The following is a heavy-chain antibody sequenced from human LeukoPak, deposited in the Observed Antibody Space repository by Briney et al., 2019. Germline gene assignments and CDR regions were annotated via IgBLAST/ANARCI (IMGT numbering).Heavy chain of an antibody. D-gene: IGHD2-2*01. Sequence: PSETLSLTCAVYGGSFSGYYWSWIRQPPGKGLEWIGEINHSGSTNYNPSLKSRVTISVDTSKNQFSLKLSSVTAADTAVYYCARGSTSLDVVPAAIGDTSVNWFDPWGQGTLVTVSS. J-gene: IGHJ5*02. CDR1: GGSFSGYY. CDR2: INHSGST. CDR3: ARGSTSLDVVPAAIGDTSVNWFDP. V-gene: IGHV4-34*01.